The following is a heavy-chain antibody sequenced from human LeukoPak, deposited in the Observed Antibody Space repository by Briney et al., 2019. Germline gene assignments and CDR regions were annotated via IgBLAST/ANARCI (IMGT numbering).Heavy chain of an antibody. J-gene: IGHJ4*02. CDR2: ISSSGGTT. CDR3: ARDLAWGAFDY. D-gene: IGHD7-27*01. V-gene: IGHV3-23*01. CDR1: GFTFSSYA. Sequence: GGSLRLSCAASGFTFSSYAMTWVRQTPGKGLEWVSVISSSGGTTYYADSVKGRFTISRDNSKNTLYLQMNSLRVEDTAVYYCARDLAWGAFDYWGQGTLVTVSS.